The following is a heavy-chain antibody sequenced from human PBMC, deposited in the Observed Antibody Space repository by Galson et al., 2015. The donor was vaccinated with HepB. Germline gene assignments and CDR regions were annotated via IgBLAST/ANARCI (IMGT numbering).Heavy chain of an antibody. CDR1: GGSLNDHY. Sequence: TCTVSGGSLNDHYWDWIRQPAGKRLEWIGRIYDSGSTNYRSSLRSRVTMSIDTSKNHFSLRLTSVSAADTATYYCARLSGDHLDLWGRGITVTVSS. V-gene: IGHV4-4*07. CDR3: ARLSGDHLDL. D-gene: IGHD2-21*01. J-gene: IGHJ2*01. CDR2: IYDSGST.